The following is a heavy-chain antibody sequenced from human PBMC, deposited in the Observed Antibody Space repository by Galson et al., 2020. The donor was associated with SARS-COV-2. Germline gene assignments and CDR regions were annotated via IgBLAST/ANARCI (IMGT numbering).Heavy chain of an antibody. D-gene: IGHD4-17*01. CDR3: ARDNTVYGIDS. CDR1: GFTFSDHF. Sequence: GGSLRLSCAASGFTFSDHFIDWVRQAPGKGLEWIGRVRNKANTYSTDYAASVRGRFALSRDDSKNSLYLQMDSLKTEDTAVYYCARDNTVYGIDSWGQGTLVTVSP. J-gene: IGHJ4*02. V-gene: IGHV3-72*01. CDR2: VRNKANTYST.